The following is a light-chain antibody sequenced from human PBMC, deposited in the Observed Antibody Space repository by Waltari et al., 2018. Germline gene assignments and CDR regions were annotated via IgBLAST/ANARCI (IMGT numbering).Light chain of an antibody. V-gene: IGKV1-17*01. CDR3: LQHNSYPLT. Sequence: DIQMTQSPSSLSASVGDTVTITCRASQRIGNYLNWFQQKPGKAPKLLIYAATTLQSGVPSRFSGSGSGTEFTLTINSLQPEDFATYYCLQHNSYPLTFGGGTKVEIK. CDR1: QRIGNY. J-gene: IGKJ4*01. CDR2: AAT.